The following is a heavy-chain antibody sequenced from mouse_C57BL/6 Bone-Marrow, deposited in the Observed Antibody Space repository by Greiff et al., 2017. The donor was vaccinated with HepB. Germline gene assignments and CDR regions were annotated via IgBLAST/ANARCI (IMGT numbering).Heavy chain of an antibody. Sequence: VQLKESGAELVRPGASVKLSCTASGFNIKDDYMHWVKQRPEQGLEWIGWIDPENGDTEYASKFQGKATITAYTSSNTAYLQLSSLTSEDTAVYYCTSWDVRAYWGQGTLVTVSA. J-gene: IGHJ3*01. D-gene: IGHD4-1*01. V-gene: IGHV14-4*01. CDR1: GFNIKDDY. CDR2: IDPENGDT. CDR3: TSWDVRAY.